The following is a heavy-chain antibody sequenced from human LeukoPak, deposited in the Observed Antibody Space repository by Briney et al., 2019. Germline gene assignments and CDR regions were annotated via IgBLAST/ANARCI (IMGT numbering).Heavy chain of an antibody. CDR3: ANTFPSDYGDYVPFDY. D-gene: IGHD4-17*01. Sequence: QSGGSLRLSCAASGFTFSSYAMHWVRQAPGKGLEWVAVISYDGSNKYYADSVKGRFTISRDNSKNTLYLQMNSLRAEDTAVYYCANTFPSDYGDYVPFDYWGQGTLVTVSS. V-gene: IGHV3-30-3*01. CDR2: ISYDGSNK. J-gene: IGHJ4*02. CDR1: GFTFSSYA.